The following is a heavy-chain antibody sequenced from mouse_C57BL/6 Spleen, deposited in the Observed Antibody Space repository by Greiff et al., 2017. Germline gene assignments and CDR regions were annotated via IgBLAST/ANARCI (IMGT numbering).Heavy chain of an antibody. V-gene: IGHV5-4*03. CDR2: ISDGGSYT. CDR3: ARYYYGSSYGY. Sequence: DVMLVESGGGLVKPGGSLKLSCAASGFTFSSYAMSWVRQTPEKRLEWVATISDGGSYTYYPDNVKGRFTISRDNAKNNLYLQMSHLKSEDTAMYYCARYYYGSSYGYWGQGTTLTVSS. J-gene: IGHJ2*01. CDR1: GFTFSSYA. D-gene: IGHD1-1*01.